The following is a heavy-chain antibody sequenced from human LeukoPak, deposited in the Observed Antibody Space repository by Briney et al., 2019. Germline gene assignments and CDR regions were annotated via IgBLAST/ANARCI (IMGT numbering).Heavy chain of an antibody. J-gene: IGHJ4*02. D-gene: IGHD3-10*01. V-gene: IGHV3-23*01. Sequence: GGSLRLSCAASGFIFSNYAMSWVRQAPGKGLEWVSSTSGSGGSSFYADSVKGRFIISRDNSKNTLYLQMNTLGAEDSAVYYCVKDQVVRGVFPRPFDYWGQGTLVTVSS. CDR1: GFIFSNYA. CDR2: TSGSGGSS. CDR3: VKDQVVRGVFPRPFDY.